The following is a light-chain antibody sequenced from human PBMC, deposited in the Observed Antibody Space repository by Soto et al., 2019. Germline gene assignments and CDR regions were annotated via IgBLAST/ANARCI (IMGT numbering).Light chain of an antibody. CDR3: MQALQTPPFT. Sequence: DIVMTQSPLSLPVTPGEPASISCRSSQSLLHSNGYNYLDWYLQKPGQSPQLLIYLGSNRASGVPDRFSGSGSVLDFTLKISRVEAEDVGVYYCMQALQTPPFTFGPGTKVDIK. CDR2: LGS. J-gene: IGKJ3*01. CDR1: QSLLHSNGYNY. V-gene: IGKV2-28*01.